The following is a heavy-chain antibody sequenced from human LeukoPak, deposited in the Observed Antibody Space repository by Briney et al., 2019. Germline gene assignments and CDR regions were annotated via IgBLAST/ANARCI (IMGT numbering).Heavy chain of an antibody. CDR1: GGSFSGYY. J-gene: IGHJ5*02. D-gene: IGHD3-10*01. V-gene: IGHV4-34*01. CDR2: INHSGST. Sequence: SETLSLTCAVYGGSFSGYYWSWIRQPPGKGLEWIGEINHSGSTNYNPSLKSRVTISVDTSKNQFSLKLSSVTAADTAVYYCARLRRGSGSYSKPKQYNWFDPWGQGTLVTVSS. CDR3: ARLRRGSGSYSKPKQYNWFDP.